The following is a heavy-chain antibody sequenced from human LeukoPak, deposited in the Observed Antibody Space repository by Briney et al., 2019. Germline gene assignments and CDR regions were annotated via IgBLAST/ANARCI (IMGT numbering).Heavy chain of an antibody. CDR3: ARAYSSSWGYFDY. CDR1: GYTFTVYY. J-gene: IGHJ4*02. D-gene: IGHD6-13*01. Sequence: ASVKVSCKASGYTFTVYYMHWVRQDPGQGLVWMGWINPNSGGTNYAQKFQGRVTMTRDTSISTAYMELSRLRSDDTAVYYCARAYSSSWGYFDYWGQGTLVTVSS. V-gene: IGHV1-2*02. CDR2: INPNSGGT.